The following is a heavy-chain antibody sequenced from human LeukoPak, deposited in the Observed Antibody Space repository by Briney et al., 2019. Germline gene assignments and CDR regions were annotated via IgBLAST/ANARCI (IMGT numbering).Heavy chain of an antibody. J-gene: IGHJ1*01. V-gene: IGHV3-53*01. Sequence: GGSLRLSCAASGFTFSDYYMSWIRQAPGKGLEWVSVIYSGGSTYYADSVKGRFTISRDNSKNTLYLQMNSLRAEDTAVYYCARSVAVAGTFQHWGQGTLVTVSS. CDR2: IYSGGST. D-gene: IGHD6-19*01. CDR3: ARSVAVAGTFQH. CDR1: GFTFSDYY.